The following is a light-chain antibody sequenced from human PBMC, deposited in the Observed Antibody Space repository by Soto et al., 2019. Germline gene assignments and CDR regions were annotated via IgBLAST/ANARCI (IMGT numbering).Light chain of an antibody. CDR1: QTVSSVH. V-gene: IGKV3-20*01. CDR3: QQYHNWPPIT. CDR2: GAS. Sequence: EIVLTQSPGTLSFSPGERASLSCRASQTVSSVHLAWYQHKPGQAPRLLIYGASRGATGVPDRFSGSGSGTDFTLTISRLEPEDFAVYYCQQYHNWPPITFGQGTRLEIK. J-gene: IGKJ5*01.